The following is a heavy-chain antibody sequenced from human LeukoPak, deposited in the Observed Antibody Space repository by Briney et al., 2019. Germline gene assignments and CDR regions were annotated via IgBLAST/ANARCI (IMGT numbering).Heavy chain of an antibody. J-gene: IGHJ4*02. CDR1: GFTFSNAW. Sequence: PGGSLRLSCAASGFTFSNAWMSWVRQAPGKGLEWVGRIKGKTDGGTTDYAAPVKGRFTISRDDSKNTLYLQMNSLKTEDTAVYYCTTQPYYYDSSGYPSLYYWGQGTLVTVSS. V-gene: IGHV3-15*01. CDR2: IKGKTDGGTT. CDR3: TTQPYYYDSSGYPSLYY. D-gene: IGHD3-22*01.